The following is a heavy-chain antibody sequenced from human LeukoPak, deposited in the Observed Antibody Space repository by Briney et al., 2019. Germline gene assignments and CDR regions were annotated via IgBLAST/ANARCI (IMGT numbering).Heavy chain of an antibody. J-gene: IGHJ4*02. CDR1: GFTFDDYA. CDR2: ISWNSGSI. V-gene: IGHV3-9*01. D-gene: IGHD3-10*01. Sequence: GRSPRLSCAASGFTFDDYAMHWVRQAPGKGLEWVSGISWNSGSIGYADSVKGRFTISRDNAKNSLYLQMNSLRAEDTALYYCAKDARGYYGSGSFDYWGQGTLVTVSS. CDR3: AKDARGYYGSGSFDY.